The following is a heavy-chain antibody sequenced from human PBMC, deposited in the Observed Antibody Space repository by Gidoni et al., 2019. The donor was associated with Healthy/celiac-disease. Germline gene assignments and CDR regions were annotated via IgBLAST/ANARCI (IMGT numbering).Heavy chain of an antibody. D-gene: IGHD4-17*01. V-gene: IGHV3-30*18. J-gene: IGHJ3*02. CDR2: ISYDGSNK. Sequence: QVQLVESGGGVVQPGRSLRLSCAASGFTFSSYGMHWVRQAPGKGLEWVAVISYDGSNKYYADSVKGRFTISRDNSKNTLYLQMNSLRAEDTAVYYCAKLTTVTTFEAFDIWGQGTMVTVSS. CDR1: GFTFSSYG. CDR3: AKLTTVTTFEAFDI.